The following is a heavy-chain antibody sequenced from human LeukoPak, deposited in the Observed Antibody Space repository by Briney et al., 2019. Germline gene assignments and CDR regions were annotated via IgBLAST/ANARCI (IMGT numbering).Heavy chain of an antibody. CDR2: INPNSGGT. D-gene: IGHD3-10*01. V-gene: IGHV1-2*06. J-gene: IGHJ4*02. CDR1: VYTFTGYY. CDR3: AGGYYYGSGSYYKPLDY. Sequence: ASVKVSCKASVYTFTGYYMHWVRQAPGQGLEWMGRINPNSGGTNYAQKFQGRVTMTRDTSISTAYMELSRLRSDDTAVYYCAGGYYYGSGSYYKPLDYWGQGTLVTVSS.